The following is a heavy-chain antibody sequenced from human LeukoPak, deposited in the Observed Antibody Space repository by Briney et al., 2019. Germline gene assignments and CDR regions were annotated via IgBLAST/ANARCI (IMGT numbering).Heavy chain of an antibody. V-gene: IGHV1-24*01. CDR3: ATARELLWFGELLL. Sequence: ASVKVSCKVSGYTLTELSMHWVRQAPGKGLEWMGGFDPEDGETIYAQKFQGRVTMTEDISTDTAYMELSSLRSEDTAVYYCATARELLWFGELLLWGQGTLVTVSS. CDR1: GYTLTELS. CDR2: FDPEDGET. J-gene: IGHJ4*02. D-gene: IGHD3-10*01.